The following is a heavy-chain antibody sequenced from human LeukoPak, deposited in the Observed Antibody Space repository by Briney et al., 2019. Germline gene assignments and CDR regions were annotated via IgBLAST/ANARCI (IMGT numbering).Heavy chain of an antibody. D-gene: IGHD1-14*01. Sequence: PGGSLRLSCAASGFTFSNYAMSWVRQAPGRGLEWVSVIINSGGGTYYADSVKGRFTISRDNSKNTLYLQMNSLRAEDTAVYYCAKVGIRCTPIYYFDYWGQGTLVTVSS. J-gene: IGHJ4*02. CDR3: AKVGIRCTPIYYFDY. V-gene: IGHV3-23*01. CDR1: GFTFSNYA. CDR2: IINSGGGT.